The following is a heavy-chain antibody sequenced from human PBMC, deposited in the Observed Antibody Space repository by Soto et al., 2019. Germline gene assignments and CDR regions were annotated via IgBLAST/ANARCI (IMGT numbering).Heavy chain of an antibody. D-gene: IGHD2-15*01. CDR2: INAGNGNT. CDR1: GFTFTSYH. J-gene: IGHJ4*02. CDR3: ARDLGGWPDY. Sequence: ASVKVSCKASGFTFTSYHMHWLRQAPGQRLEWMGWINAGNGNTKYSQKFQGRVTITRDTSASTAYMELSSLRSEDTAVYYCARDLGGWPDYWGQGTLVTVSS. V-gene: IGHV1-3*01.